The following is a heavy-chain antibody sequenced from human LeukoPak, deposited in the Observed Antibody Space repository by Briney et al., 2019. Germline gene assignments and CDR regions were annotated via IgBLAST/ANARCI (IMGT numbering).Heavy chain of an antibody. CDR2: IKQDGSEK. D-gene: IGHD2-2*01. V-gene: IGHV3-7*03. J-gene: IGHJ4*02. CDR3: ARALSS. CDR1: GFTFNNYW. Sequence: GGSLRLSCAASGFTFNNYWMRWVRQAPGKGLEWVANIKQDGSEKYYVDSVKGRFSISRDNAKNSLYLQMNSLRAEDTAVYYCARALSSWGQGTLVTVSS.